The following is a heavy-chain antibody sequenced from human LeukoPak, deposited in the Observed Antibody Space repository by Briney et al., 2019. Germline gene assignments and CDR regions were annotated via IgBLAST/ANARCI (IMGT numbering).Heavy chain of an antibody. CDR1: GGSISSYY. CDR2: IYYSGST. CDR3: ARDYSSSHRNWFDP. Sequence: KPSETLSLTCTVSGGSISSYYWSWIRQPPGKGLEWIGYIYYSGSTNHNPSLKSRVTISVDTSKNQFSLKLSSVTAADTAVYYCARDYSSSHRNWFDPWGQGTLVTVSS. D-gene: IGHD6-6*01. V-gene: IGHV4-59*01. J-gene: IGHJ5*02.